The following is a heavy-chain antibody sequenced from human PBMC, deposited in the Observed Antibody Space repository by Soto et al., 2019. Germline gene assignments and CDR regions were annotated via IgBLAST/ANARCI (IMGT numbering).Heavy chain of an antibody. V-gene: IGHV4-59*01. Sequence: SETLSLTCTVSGGSISSYYWSWIRQPPGKGLEWIGYIYYSGSTNYNPSLMSRVTISVDTSKNQFSLKLSSVTAADTAVYYCARISRGDYARWFDPWGQGTLVTVSS. D-gene: IGHD4-17*01. CDR1: GGSISSYY. CDR3: ARISRGDYARWFDP. J-gene: IGHJ5*02. CDR2: IYYSGST.